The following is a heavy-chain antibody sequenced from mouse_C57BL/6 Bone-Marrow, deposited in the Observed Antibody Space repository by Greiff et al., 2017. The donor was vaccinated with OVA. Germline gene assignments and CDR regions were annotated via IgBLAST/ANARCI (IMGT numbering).Heavy chain of an antibody. CDR3: ASLFARFAY. Sequence: VQLQQPGAELVRPGTSVKLSCKASGYTFTSYWMHWVKQRPGQGLEWIGVIDPSDSYTNYNQKFKGKATLTIDTSSSTAYMQLSSLTSEDSAVYYCASLFARFAYWGQGTLVTVSA. J-gene: IGHJ3*01. CDR2: IDPSDSYT. V-gene: IGHV1-59*01. CDR1: GYTFTSYW. D-gene: IGHD1-1*01.